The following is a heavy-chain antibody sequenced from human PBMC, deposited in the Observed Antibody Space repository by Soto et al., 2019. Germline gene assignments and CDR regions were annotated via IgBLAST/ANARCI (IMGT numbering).Heavy chain of an antibody. CDR1: GGSIDYYY. V-gene: IGHV4-59*01. Sequence: SLPCTVSGGSIDYYYWSWIRQPPGKGLEWLGYISDSGNTRYNPSLRSRVTISVDTSKNQFSLKLNSVTAADTAVYYCARDSTAWFPYYGIDVWGQGTTVTVSS. D-gene: IGHD3-10*01. J-gene: IGHJ6*02. CDR3: ARDSTAWFPYYGIDV. CDR2: ISDSGNT.